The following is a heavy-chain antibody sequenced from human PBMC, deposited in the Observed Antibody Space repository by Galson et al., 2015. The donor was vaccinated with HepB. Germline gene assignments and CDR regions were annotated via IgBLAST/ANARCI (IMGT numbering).Heavy chain of an antibody. Sequence: SLRLSCAASGFTFSSYAMSWVRQAPGKGLEWVANINQDGSEKYYVDSVKGRFAISRDNAKNSVFLQMNSLRAEDTAVYYCARHNYFHSGSREVVWGQGTTVTVSS. J-gene: IGHJ6*02. V-gene: IGHV3-7*03. CDR3: ARHNYFHSGSREVV. CDR1: GFTFSSYA. D-gene: IGHD3-10*01. CDR2: INQDGSEK.